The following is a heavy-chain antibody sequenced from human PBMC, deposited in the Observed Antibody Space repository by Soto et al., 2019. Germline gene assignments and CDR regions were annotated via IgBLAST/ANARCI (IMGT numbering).Heavy chain of an antibody. V-gene: IGHV4-61*01. CDR2: IYYSGST. Sequence: QVQLQESGPGLVKPSETLSLTCTVSGGSVSSGSYYWSWIRQPPGKGLEWIGYIYYSGSTNYNPSHKSRVTISEDTSKNQFFVQLSSVTAADTAVYYCARGIEGWYQGRYYYGMDVWGQGTTVTVSS. D-gene: IGHD6-19*01. CDR1: GGSVSSGSYY. J-gene: IGHJ6*02. CDR3: ARGIEGWYQGRYYYGMDV.